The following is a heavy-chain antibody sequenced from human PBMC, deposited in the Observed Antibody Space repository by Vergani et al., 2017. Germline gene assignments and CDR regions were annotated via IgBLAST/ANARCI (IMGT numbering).Heavy chain of an antibody. Sequence: QVQVVQSGAEVKKSGASVKVSCKTSGYTFSNYYMHWVRPAPGQGLEWMGIINPSGGHTNYAQKFQGRVTMTRDTSTSTVYMELSSLRSEDTAIYYCAGGDYGILTGYRYWGQGTLVTVSA. V-gene: IGHV1-46*03. D-gene: IGHD3-9*01. CDR2: INPSGGHT. CDR1: GYTFSNYY. CDR3: AGGDYGILTGYRY. J-gene: IGHJ4*02.